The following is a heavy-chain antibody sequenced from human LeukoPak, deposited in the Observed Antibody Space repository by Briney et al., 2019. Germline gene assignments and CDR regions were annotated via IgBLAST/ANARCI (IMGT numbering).Heavy chain of an antibody. Sequence: GGSLRLSCSAPVFTFSNYAMHWVRQAPGKGLEYVSAISSNGGSTYYADSVKGRFTISRDNSKNTLYLQMSSLRAEDTAVYYCVKGKGIAVTSLDYWGQGTLVTVSS. CDR2: ISSNGGST. CDR3: VKGKGIAVTSLDY. D-gene: IGHD6-19*01. CDR1: VFTFSNYA. J-gene: IGHJ4*02. V-gene: IGHV3-64D*06.